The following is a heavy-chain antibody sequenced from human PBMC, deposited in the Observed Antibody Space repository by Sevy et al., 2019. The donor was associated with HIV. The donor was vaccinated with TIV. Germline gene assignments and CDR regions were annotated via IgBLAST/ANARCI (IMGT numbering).Heavy chain of an antibody. CDR1: GFTFSSYA. D-gene: IGHD3-10*01. J-gene: IGHJ4*02. CDR3: AKDPGIRVVKPYYFDY. Sequence: GVLRLSCAASGFTFSSYAMSWVRQAPGKGLEWVSAISGSGGSTYYADSVKGRFTISRDNSKNTLYLQMNSLRAEDTAVYYCAKDPGIRVVKPYYFDYWGQGTLVTVSS. CDR2: ISGSGGST. V-gene: IGHV3-23*01.